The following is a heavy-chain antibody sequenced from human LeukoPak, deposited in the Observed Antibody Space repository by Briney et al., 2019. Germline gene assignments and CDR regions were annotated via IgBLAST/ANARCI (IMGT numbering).Heavy chain of an antibody. D-gene: IGHD4-23*01. CDR3: ARDAGNPYWYFDL. CDR1: GYTFTGYY. Sequence: ASVKVSCKASGYTFTGYYMHWVRQAPGQGLEWMGWINPNSGGTNYAQKFQGWVTMTRDTSISTAYMELSRLRSDDTAVYYCARDAGNPYWYFDLWGRGTLVTVSS. V-gene: IGHV1-2*04. J-gene: IGHJ2*01. CDR2: INPNSGGT.